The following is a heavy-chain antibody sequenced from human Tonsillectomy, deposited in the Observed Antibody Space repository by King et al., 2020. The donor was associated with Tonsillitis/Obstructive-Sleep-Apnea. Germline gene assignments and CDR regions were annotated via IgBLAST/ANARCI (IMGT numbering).Heavy chain of an antibody. CDR2: IIPILGIA. V-gene: IGHV1-69*09. CDR3: ASSWNDYYYYYYMDV. D-gene: IGHD6-13*01. J-gene: IGHJ6*03. CDR1: GGTFSSYA. Sequence: VQLVESGAEVKKPGSSVKVSCKASGGTFSSYAISWVRQAPGQGLEWMGRIIPILGIANYAQKFQGRVTITADKSTSTAYMELSSLRSEDTAVYYCASSWNDYYYYYYMDVWGKGTTVTVSS.